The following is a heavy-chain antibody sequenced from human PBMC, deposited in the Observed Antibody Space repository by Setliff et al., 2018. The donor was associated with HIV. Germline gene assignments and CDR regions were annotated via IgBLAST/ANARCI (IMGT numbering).Heavy chain of an antibody. D-gene: IGHD1-26*01. CDR1: GGSFSGYY. V-gene: IGHV4-34*01. CDR3: AREAVLFGGSYRFDY. CDR2: INHTGST. Sequence: SETLSLTCVVYGGSFSGYYWRWIRQPPGKGLEWIGEINHTGSTNYNPSLKSRVIMSVDKSKNQFSLKLRSVTAADTAVYYCAREAVLFGGSYRFDYWGQGTLVTVPQ. J-gene: IGHJ4*02.